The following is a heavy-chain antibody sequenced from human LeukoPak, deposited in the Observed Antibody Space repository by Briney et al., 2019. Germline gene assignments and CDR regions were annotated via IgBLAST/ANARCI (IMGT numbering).Heavy chain of an antibody. CDR3: ARDGRSGPTNCFDP. D-gene: IGHD2-15*01. V-gene: IGHV3-74*01. CDR2: INSDGSST. Sequence: GGSLRLSCAASGFTFSSYWMHWVRQAPGKGLVWVSRINSDGSSTSYADSVKGRFTISRDNAKNTLYLQMSSLRAEDTAMYYCARDGRSGPTNCFDPWGQGTLVTVSS. J-gene: IGHJ5*02. CDR1: GFTFSSYW.